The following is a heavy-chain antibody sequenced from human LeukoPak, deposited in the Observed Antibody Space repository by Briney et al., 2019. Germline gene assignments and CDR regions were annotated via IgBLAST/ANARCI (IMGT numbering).Heavy chain of an antibody. CDR2: ISWDGGST. V-gene: IGHV3-43*01. CDR1: GFTFSSYG. Sequence: GGSLRLSCAASGFTFSSYGMHWVRQAPGKGLEWVSLISWDGGSTYYADSVKGRFTISRDNSKNSLYLQMNSLRTEDTALYYCAKAYSSGWYYFDYWGQGTLVTVSS. CDR3: AKAYSSGWYYFDY. D-gene: IGHD6-19*01. J-gene: IGHJ4*02.